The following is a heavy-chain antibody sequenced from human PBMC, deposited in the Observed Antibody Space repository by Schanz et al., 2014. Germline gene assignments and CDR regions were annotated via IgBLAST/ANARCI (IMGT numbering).Heavy chain of an antibody. CDR3: ARGGGAAXXT. CDR2: IYSGGST. J-gene: IGHJ5*02. CDR1: GFTVSNNL. Sequence: EVQLVESGGGLVQPGGSLRLSCAASGFTVSNNLMRWVRQAPGKGLEWVSIIYSGGSTFYADSVKGRFTISRDNSKNTLYLQMNXXXXXDTAVYYCARGGGAAXXTWGQGTLVTVSS. V-gene: IGHV3-66*01. D-gene: IGHD6-13*01.